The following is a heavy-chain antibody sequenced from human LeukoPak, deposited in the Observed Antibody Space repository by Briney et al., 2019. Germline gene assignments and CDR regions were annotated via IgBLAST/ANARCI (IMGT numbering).Heavy chain of an antibody. D-gene: IGHD2-15*01. CDR1: GGIFSSYA. J-gene: IGHJ6*03. Sequence: ASVKVSCKASGGIFSSYAISWVRQAPGQGLECMGGIIPLFGTANNAKKFKDRVTITADESTSTAYKELSSLRSEETAVYYCARARYCSGGSCYTYYYYYMDVWGKGTTVTVSS. V-gene: IGHV1-69*01. CDR2: IIPLFGTA. CDR3: ARARYCSGGSCYTYYYYYMDV.